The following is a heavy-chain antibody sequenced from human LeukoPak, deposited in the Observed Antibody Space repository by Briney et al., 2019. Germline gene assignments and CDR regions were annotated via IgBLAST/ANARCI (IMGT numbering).Heavy chain of an antibody. D-gene: IGHD3-3*01. CDR2: INPNSGGT. V-gene: IGHV1-2*02. Sequence: VASVKVSCKASGYTFTGYYMHWVRQAPGQGLEWMGWINPNSGGTNYAQMFQGRVTMTRDTSISTAYMELSRLRSDDTAVYYCASHYDFWSGSSWGQGTLVTVSS. CDR3: ASHYDFWSGSS. CDR1: GYTFTGYY. J-gene: IGHJ4*02.